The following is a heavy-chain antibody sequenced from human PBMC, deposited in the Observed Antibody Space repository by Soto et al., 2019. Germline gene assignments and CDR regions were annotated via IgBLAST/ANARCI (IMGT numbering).Heavy chain of an antibody. V-gene: IGHV3-74*01. CDR1: GFSFSSSW. J-gene: IGHJ4*02. CDR2: IKSDGSSI. CDR3: VRGVTADY. Sequence: EVQLVESGGGFVQPGGSLRLSCAASGFSFSSSWMYWVRQAPGKGLVWVSRIKSDGSSISYADFAKGRFTMSRDNARNTLSLQMNSLRAEDTAVYYCVRGVTADYWGQGTLVTVSP.